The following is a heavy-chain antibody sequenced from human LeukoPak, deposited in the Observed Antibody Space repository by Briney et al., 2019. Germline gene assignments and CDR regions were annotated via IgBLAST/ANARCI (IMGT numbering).Heavy chain of an antibody. J-gene: IGHJ6*02. CDR2: IYHSGST. V-gene: IGHV4-30-2*01. CDR3: ARGIREAAGKYYYYYGMDV. D-gene: IGHD6-13*01. Sequence: PSETLSLTCTVSGGSISSGGYYWSWIRQHPGKGLEWIGYIYHSGSTYYNPSLKSRVTISVDRSKNQFSLKLSSVTAADTAVYYCARGIREAAGKYYYYYGMDVWGQGTTVTVSS. CDR1: GGSISSGGYY.